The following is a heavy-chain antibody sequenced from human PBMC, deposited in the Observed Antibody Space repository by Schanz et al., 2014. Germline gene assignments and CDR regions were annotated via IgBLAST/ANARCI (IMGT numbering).Heavy chain of an antibody. J-gene: IGHJ4*02. CDR1: GFIFSNSW. D-gene: IGHD3-10*01. CDR3: ARGPIPIQGVPMDF. CDR2: IKQDGSEK. V-gene: IGHV3-7*04. Sequence: VQLLQSGGASVQPGGSLRLSCAASGFIFSNSWMSWVRQAPGKGLEWVANIKQDGSEKYYVDSVKGRFTISRDNSKDTLYLQMSGLTPEDTAVYYCARGPIPIQGVPMDFWGQGTLVTVSS.